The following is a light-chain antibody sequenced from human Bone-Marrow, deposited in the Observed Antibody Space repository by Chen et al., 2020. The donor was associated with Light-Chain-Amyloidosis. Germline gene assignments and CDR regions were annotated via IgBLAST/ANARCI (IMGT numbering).Light chain of an antibody. CDR1: SGSIATNY. J-gene: IGLJ3*02. CDR3: QSYQGSSQGV. Sequence: NFMLTQPHSVSESPGKTVIISCTRSSGSIATNYVQWYQQRPGSSPTTVIYEDDQRPSGVPARFSGSIDRSSNSASLTISGLKHEDEADYYCQSYQGSSQGVFGGGTKLTVL. V-gene: IGLV6-57*01. CDR2: EDD.